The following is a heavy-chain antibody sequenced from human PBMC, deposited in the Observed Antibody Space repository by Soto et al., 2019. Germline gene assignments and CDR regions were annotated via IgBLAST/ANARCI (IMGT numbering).Heavy chain of an antibody. J-gene: IGHJ4*02. CDR1: GFTFSNAG. CDR3: ARDKDWAFDY. Sequence: GGSLRLSCAASGFTFSNAGMNWVRQAPGKGLEWVSAISGSGGSTNYADSVKGRLTISRDNSKNTLYLQMNSLRAEDTAVYYCARDKDWAFDYWGQGTLVTVSS. V-gene: IGHV3-23*01. CDR2: ISGSGGST. D-gene: IGHD3-9*01.